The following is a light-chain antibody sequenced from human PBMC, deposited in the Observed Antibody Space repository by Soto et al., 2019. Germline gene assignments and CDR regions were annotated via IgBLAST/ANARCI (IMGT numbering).Light chain of an antibody. Sequence: EIVMTQSPATLSVSPGERATLSCRASQSVSYKLAWYQQKPGQAPRLLIYVASTRATGIPTRFSGSGSGTEFTLTISSLQAEDFAAYLSQQYHNWPPTFGQGTKVEIK. J-gene: IGKJ1*01. V-gene: IGKV3-15*01. CDR2: VAS. CDR3: QQYHNWPPT. CDR1: QSVSYK.